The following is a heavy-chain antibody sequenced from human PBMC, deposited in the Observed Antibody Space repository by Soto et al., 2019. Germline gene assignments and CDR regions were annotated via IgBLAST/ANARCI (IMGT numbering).Heavy chain of an antibody. CDR1: GFTFTTYW. V-gene: IGHV3-74*01. Sequence: EVQLVVSGGGLVQPGGSLRLSCAASGFTFTTYWMHWVRQGPGKGPVWVSRITPDGSGTNYADSVKGRFTISRDNAKNTVYLQMSSLRAEDTAVYYCARDLYVGAMRGAFDIWGQGTMVTVSS. J-gene: IGHJ3*02. CDR3: ARDLYVGAMRGAFDI. D-gene: IGHD1-26*01. CDR2: ITPDGSGT.